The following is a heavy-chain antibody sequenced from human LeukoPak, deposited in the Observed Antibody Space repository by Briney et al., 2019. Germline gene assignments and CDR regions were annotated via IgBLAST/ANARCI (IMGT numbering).Heavy chain of an antibody. CDR1: GFTFSSYA. CDR2: ISYDGSKK. D-gene: IGHD3-9*01. CDR3: ARGPDYDILTGYPDY. Sequence: GGSLRLSCAASGFTFSSYAMHWVRQAPGKGLKWVAVISYDGSKKDYADSVKGRFTISRDNSKNTLYLQMNSLRAEDTAVYYCARGPDYDILTGYPDYWGQGTLVTVSS. J-gene: IGHJ4*02. V-gene: IGHV3-30-3*01.